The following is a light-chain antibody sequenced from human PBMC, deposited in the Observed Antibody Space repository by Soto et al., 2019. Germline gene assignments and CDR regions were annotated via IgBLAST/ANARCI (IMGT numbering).Light chain of an antibody. V-gene: IGKV3-20*01. CDR3: QLYGSSSYT. CDR2: GAS. Sequence: EIVLTQSPGTLSFSPGERATLSCRASQSVTSYYLAWYQQKPGQAPRLLIYGASRRATDIPDRFSGSGSGTDFTLTISSLEPEDFAGYYCQLYGSSSYTFGQGTKLQIK. CDR1: QSVTSYY. J-gene: IGKJ2*01.